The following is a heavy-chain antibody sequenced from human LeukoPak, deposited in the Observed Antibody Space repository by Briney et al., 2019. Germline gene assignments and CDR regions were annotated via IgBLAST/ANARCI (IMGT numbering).Heavy chain of an antibody. Sequence: ASVKVSCKASGYTFTSYYMHWVRQAPGQGLEWMGIINPSGGSTSYAQKFQGRVTMTRDMSTSTVYMELSSLRSEDTAVYYCERLREIPVFGVVTKSTSYFDYWGQGTLVTVSS. D-gene: IGHD3-3*01. V-gene: IGHV1-46*01. CDR1: GYTFTSYY. CDR2: INPSGGST. J-gene: IGHJ4*02. CDR3: ERLREIPVFGVVTKSTSYFDY.